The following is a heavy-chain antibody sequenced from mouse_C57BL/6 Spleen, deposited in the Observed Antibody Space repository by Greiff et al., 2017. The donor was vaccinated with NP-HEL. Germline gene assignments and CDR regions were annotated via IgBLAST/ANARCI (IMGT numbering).Heavy chain of an antibody. J-gene: IGHJ3*01. Sequence: SCTASFFSFPPYPLPLLQQYTRKNLEWIGKYHPHNDDTKYNEKFKGKATLTVEKSSSTVYLELSRLTSDDSAVYYCARGNYGNYSPFAYCGQGTLVTVSA. CDR3: ARGNYGNYSPFAY. CDR1: FFSFPPYP. V-gene: IGHV1-47*01. D-gene: IGHD2-1*01. CDR2: YHPHNDDT.